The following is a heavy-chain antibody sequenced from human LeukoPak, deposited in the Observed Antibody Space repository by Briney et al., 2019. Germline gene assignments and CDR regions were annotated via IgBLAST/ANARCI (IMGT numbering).Heavy chain of an antibody. CDR2: IIPILGTA. J-gene: IGHJ4*02. V-gene: IGHV1-69*11. Sequence: ASVKVSCKASGGTFSSYAISWVRQAPGQGLEWMGRIIPILGTANYAHKFQGRVTITTDESTSTAYLELSSLRSEDTAVYYCARAPMVRGVIPDNYFDYWGQGTLVTVSS. CDR3: ARAPMVRGVIPDNYFDY. D-gene: IGHD3-10*01. CDR1: GGTFSSYA.